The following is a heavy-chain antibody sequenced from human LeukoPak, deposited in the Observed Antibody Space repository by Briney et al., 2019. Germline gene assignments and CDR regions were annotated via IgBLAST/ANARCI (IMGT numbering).Heavy chain of an antibody. D-gene: IGHD3-16*01. CDR3: ATRPINCIITNCYVDY. Sequence: ASVKVSCKASAYTFINFFIHWVRQAPGQGLEWMGWMNPNSGATSYAREFQDRVTMTRDTSLSTAYMGLSRLRSDDTAIYFCATRPINCIITNCYVDYWGQGTLVTVSS. J-gene: IGHJ4*02. V-gene: IGHV1-2*02. CDR1: AYTFINFF. CDR2: MNPNSGAT.